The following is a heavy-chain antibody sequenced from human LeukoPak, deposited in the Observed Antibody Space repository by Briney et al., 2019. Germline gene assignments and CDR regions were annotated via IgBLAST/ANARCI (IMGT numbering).Heavy chain of an antibody. D-gene: IGHD3-9*01. J-gene: IGHJ4*02. CDR2: INHSGST. Sequence: SETLSLTCAVYGGSFSGYYWSWIRQPPGKELEWIGEINHSGSTNYNPSLKSRVTISVDTSKNQFSLKLSSVTAADTAVYYCARFVLRYFDWSKMYYFDYWGQGTLVTVSS. CDR1: GGSFSGYY. V-gene: IGHV4-34*01. CDR3: ARFVLRYFDWSKMYYFDY.